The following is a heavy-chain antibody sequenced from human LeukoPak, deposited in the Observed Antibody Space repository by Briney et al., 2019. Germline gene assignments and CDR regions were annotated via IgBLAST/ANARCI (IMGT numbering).Heavy chain of an antibody. V-gene: IGHV1-8*02. CDR3: ARDGGWGSSGQGHLYYFDY. CDR1: GGTFSSYA. CDR2: MNPNSGNT. Sequence: ASVKVSCKASGGTFSSYAISWVRQAPGQGLEWMGWMNPNSGNTGYAQKFQGRVTMTRNTSISTAYMELSSLRSEDTAVYYCARDGGWGSSGQGHLYYFDYWGQGTLVTVSS. D-gene: IGHD6-19*01. J-gene: IGHJ4*02.